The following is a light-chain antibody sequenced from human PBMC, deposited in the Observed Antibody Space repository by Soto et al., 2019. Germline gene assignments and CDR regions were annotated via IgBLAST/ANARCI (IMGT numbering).Light chain of an antibody. CDR3: QSYDNSLSGYV. CDR1: SSNIGAYYG. V-gene: IGLV1-40*01. J-gene: IGLJ1*01. Sequence: QSVLTQPPSVYGAPGQRVNISCTGSSSNIGAYYGVHWYQQLPGTAPKLLIYGNNNRPSGVPDRFSGSKSGTSASLAITGLQAEAEAHYYCQSYDNSLSGYVFGTGTKVTVL. CDR2: GNN.